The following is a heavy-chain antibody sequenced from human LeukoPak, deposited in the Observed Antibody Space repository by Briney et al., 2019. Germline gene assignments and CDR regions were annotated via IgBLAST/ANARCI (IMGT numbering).Heavy chain of an antibody. CDR3: ATAKFGGNSYFDY. D-gene: IGHD4-23*01. J-gene: IGHJ4*02. CDR2: INPSGGST. CDR1: GYTFTSYL. Sequence: RASVKVSCKASGYTFTSYLIHWVRQAPGQGLEWMGIINPSGGSTNYAQKFQGRVTMTRDTSTSTVYMELSSLRSEDTAVYYCATAKFGGNSYFDYWGQGTLVTVSS. V-gene: IGHV1-46*01.